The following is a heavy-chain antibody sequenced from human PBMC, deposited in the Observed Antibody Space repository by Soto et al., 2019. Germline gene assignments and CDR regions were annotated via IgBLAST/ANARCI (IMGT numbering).Heavy chain of an antibody. CDR2: INPIFGTA. D-gene: IGHD5-18*01. V-gene: IGHV1-69*13. CDR1: GGTFSSYA. J-gene: IGHJ6*02. CDR3: ARDGYVDYYYGMDV. Sequence: SVKVSCKASGGTFSSYAISWVRQAPGQGLEWMGGINPIFGTANYAQKFQGRVTITADESTSTAYMELSSLRSEDTAVYYCARDGYVDYYYGMDVWGQGTTVTVSS.